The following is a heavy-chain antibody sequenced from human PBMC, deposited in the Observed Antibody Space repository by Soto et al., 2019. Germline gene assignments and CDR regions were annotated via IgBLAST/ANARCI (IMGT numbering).Heavy chain of an antibody. D-gene: IGHD3-10*01. CDR2: IYYTGST. Sequence: SESLALTCTVSGGSISGYYWSWFRQPPGKGLECIGYIYYTGSTNYNPSLKSRVTISVDTSQNQFSLKLRSVTAADTAVYYCARAFRGGDYWGQGTLVTVSS. CDR3: ARAFRGGDY. CDR1: GGSISGYY. V-gene: IGHV4-59*01. J-gene: IGHJ4*02.